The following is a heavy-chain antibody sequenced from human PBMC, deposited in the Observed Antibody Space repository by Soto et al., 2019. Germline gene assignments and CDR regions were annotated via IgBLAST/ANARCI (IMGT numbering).Heavy chain of an antibody. Sequence: GASVKVSCKASGYTFTGYYMHWVRQAPGQGLEWMGWINPNSGGTNYAQKFQGRVTMTRDTSISTAYMELSRLRSDDTAVYYCARPDEKYCSSTSCSDPFDYWGHGRLVTV. J-gene: IGHJ4*01. D-gene: IGHD2-2*01. CDR2: INPNSGGT. CDR3: ARPDEKYCSSTSCSDPFDY. CDR1: GYTFTGYY. V-gene: IGHV1-2*02.